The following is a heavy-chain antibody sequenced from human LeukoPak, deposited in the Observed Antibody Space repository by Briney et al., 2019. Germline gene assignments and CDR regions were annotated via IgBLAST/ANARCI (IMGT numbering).Heavy chain of an antibody. CDR2: IYYSGSS. J-gene: IGHJ5*02. CDR3: ARGWIVAARLDP. D-gene: IGHD5-12*01. CDR1: GGAISSSDDY. Sequence: SETLSLTCSVSGGAISSSDDYWGFVRQTPGKGLEWMGSIYYSGSSHYNPSLRSRATISVDTSKNQFSLKLSSVTAADTAVYYCARGWIVAARLDPWGQGTLVTVSS. V-gene: IGHV4-39*07.